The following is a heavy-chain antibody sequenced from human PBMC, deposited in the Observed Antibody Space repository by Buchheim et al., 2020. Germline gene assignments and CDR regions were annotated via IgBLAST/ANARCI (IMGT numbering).Heavy chain of an antibody. CDR2: INQRGTEK. J-gene: IGHJ4*02. V-gene: IGHV3-7*01. CDR3: ARDGVAEGLYFDY. Sequence: EVQLVESGGGLVQPGGSLRLSCAASGFTFSDFWMNWVRQAPGKGLEWVASINQRGTEKYYVDSVKGRFTVSRHNGQNSLYLQMNNLRAEDTAVYYCARDGVAEGLYFDYWGQGTL. CDR1: GFTFSDFW. D-gene: IGHD2-15*01.